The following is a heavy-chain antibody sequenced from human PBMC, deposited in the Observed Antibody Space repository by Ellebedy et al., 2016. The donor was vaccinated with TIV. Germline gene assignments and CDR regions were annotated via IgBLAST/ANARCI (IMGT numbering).Heavy chain of an antibody. J-gene: IGHJ6*03. V-gene: IGHV3-23*01. D-gene: IGHD2-21*02. CDR1: GFTFSSYA. Sequence: GGSLRLXXAASGFTFSSYAMSWVRQAPGRRLEWVSAISGSGGSTHYVDSVRGRFAISRDNSKPTLYLQMASLRAEDTAVYYCAKAPTAIFAHFYYYYYYMDVWGKGTTVTVSS. CDR3: AKAPTAIFAHFYYYYYYMDV. CDR2: ISGSGGST.